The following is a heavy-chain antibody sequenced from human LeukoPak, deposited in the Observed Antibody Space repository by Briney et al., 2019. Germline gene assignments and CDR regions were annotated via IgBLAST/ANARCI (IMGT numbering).Heavy chain of an antibody. CDR1: GFTFSDYN. Sequence: GGSLRLSCAASGFTFSDYNMNWVRQASGKGLEWVSYITNGGSTIHHADSVKGRFTISGDNAKKTLYLQMNSLRAEDTAVYYCARSIGLTGGGVDVWGQGTTVTVSS. J-gene: IGHJ6*02. CDR3: ARSIGLTGGGVDV. CDR2: ITNGGSTI. D-gene: IGHD3-9*01. V-gene: IGHV3-11*01.